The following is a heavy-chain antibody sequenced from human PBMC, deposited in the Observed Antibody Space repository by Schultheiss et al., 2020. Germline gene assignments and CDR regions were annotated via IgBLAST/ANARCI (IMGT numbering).Heavy chain of an antibody. CDR2: IYYSGST. CDR1: GGSISSYY. CDR3: ARFGPRRHDLLTGQSNWFDP. V-gene: IGHV4-59*01. D-gene: IGHD3-9*01. Sequence: SETLSLTCTVSGGSISSYYWSWIRQPPGKGLEWIGYIYYSGSTNYNPSLKSRVTISVDTSKNQFSLKLSSVTAADTAGYYCARFGPRRHDLLTGQSNWFDPWGQGTLVTVSS. J-gene: IGHJ5*02.